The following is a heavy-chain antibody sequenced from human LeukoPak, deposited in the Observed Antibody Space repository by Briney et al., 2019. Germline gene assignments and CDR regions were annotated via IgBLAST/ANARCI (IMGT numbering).Heavy chain of an antibody. J-gene: IGHJ4*02. CDR3: AKEPLYLAAAGAFDY. Sequence: GGSLRLSCAASGFTVSSNYMSWVRQAPGKGLEWVSVIYSGGSTYYADSVKGRFTISRDNSKNTLYLQMNSLRAEDTAVYYCAKEPLYLAAAGAFDYWGQGTLVTVSS. D-gene: IGHD6-13*01. V-gene: IGHV3-66*01. CDR1: GFTVSSNY. CDR2: IYSGGST.